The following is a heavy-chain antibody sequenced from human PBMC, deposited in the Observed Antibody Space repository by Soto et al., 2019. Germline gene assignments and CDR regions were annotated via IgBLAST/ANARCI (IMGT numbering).Heavy chain of an antibody. J-gene: IGHJ4*02. D-gene: IGHD3-3*01. CDR1: GFTFSSYW. CDR2: INSDGSST. Sequence: GGSLRLSCAASGFTFSSYWMHWVRQAPGKGLVWVSRINSDGSSTSYADSVKGRFTISRDNAKNTLYLQMNSLRAEDTAVYYCARVYYDFWSGPMTDYWGQGTLVTVSS. V-gene: IGHV3-74*01. CDR3: ARVYYDFWSGPMTDY.